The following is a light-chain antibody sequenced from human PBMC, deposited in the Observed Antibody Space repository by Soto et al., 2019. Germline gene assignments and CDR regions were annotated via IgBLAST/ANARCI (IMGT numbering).Light chain of an antibody. CDR3: SSYTSSSTLVV. CDR1: SSDVGGYNY. V-gene: IGLV2-14*01. CDR2: DVT. J-gene: IGLJ2*01. Sequence: QSALTQPASVSGSPGQSITISCTGTSSDVGGYNYVSWYQQHPGKAPKLMIYDVTNRPSGVSNRLSGSKSVITACLSISGLQAEDEADYYCSSYTSSSTLVVFGGGTTVTVL.